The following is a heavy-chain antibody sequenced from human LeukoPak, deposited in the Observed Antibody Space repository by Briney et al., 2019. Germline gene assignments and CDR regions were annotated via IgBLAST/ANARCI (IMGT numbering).Heavy chain of an antibody. CDR2: IIPIFGTA. J-gene: IGHJ5*02. D-gene: IGHD2-2*01. Sequence: ASVKVSCKASGGTFSSYAISWVRQAPGQGLEWMGGIIPIFGTANYAQKFQGRVTITADKSTSTAYMELSSLRSEDTAVYYCARLSIVVVPAAMGAHWFDPWGQGTLVTVSS. V-gene: IGHV1-69*06. CDR3: ARLSIVVVPAAMGAHWFDP. CDR1: GGTFSSYA.